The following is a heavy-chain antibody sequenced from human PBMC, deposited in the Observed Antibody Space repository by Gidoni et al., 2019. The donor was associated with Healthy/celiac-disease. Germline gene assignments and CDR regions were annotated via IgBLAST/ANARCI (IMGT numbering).Heavy chain of an antibody. CDR1: GFTFRSYA. Sequence: EVQLLGSGGGLVQAGGYLRLSCAASGFTFRSYAMRWVRQGPGKGLEWVSAISGSGGSTYYADSVKGRFTISRDNSKHPLYLQMNSLRAEDTAVYYCAKLKDSCGWSPPDYWGQGTLVTVSS. CDR3: AKLKDSCGWSPPDY. J-gene: IGHJ4*02. D-gene: IGHD6-19*01. CDR2: ISGSGGST. V-gene: IGHV3-23*01.